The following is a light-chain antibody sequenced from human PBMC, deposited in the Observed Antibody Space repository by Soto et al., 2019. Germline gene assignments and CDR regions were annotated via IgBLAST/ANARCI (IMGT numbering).Light chain of an antibody. J-gene: IGLJ1*01. Sequence: SYELTQPPSVSVAPGQTARITCGGNDIARKTVHWYQQKPGQAPVLVVYDDDERPSGIPERFSGSNSGNTATLTISRVEAGDEADYYCQVWDSSSDHYVFGTGTKVTVL. V-gene: IGLV3-21*02. CDR2: DDD. CDR3: QVWDSSSDHYV. CDR1: DIARKT.